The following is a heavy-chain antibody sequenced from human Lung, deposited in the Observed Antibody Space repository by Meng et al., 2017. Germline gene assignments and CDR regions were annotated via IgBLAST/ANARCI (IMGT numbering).Heavy chain of an antibody. J-gene: IGHJ4*02. D-gene: IGHD4-11*01. CDR2: INHSGST. CDR3: AKGPTTMAHDFDY. CDR1: GGSFSDYY. V-gene: IGHV4-34*01. Sequence: QRQLQQLGAGLFKPSETLSLTCVVSGGSFSDYYGSWIRQPPGKGLEWIGEINHSGSTNYNPSLESRATISVDTSQNNLSLKLSSVTAADSAVYYCAKGPTTMAHDFDYWGQGTLVTVSS.